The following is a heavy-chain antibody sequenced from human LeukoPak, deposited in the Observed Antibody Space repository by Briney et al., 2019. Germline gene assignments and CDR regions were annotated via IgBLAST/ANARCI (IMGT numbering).Heavy chain of an antibody. CDR2: ISWNSGSI. J-gene: IGHJ4*02. D-gene: IGHD6-13*01. CDR1: GFTFDDYA. V-gene: IGHV3-9*01. Sequence: GRSLRLSCAASGFTFDDYAMHWVRHAPGKGLEWVSGISWNSGSIGYADSVKGRFTFSRDNAKNSLYLQMNSLRAEDTAVYYCARARAGAGTFFFDYWGQGTLVTVSS. CDR3: ARARAGAGTFFFDY.